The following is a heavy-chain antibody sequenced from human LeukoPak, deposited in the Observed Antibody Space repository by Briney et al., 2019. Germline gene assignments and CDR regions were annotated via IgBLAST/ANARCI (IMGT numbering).Heavy chain of an antibody. D-gene: IGHD3-22*01. Sequence: GGSLRLSCAASGFTFSSYEMNWVREAPRKGLEWVSYISSSGSTIYYADSVKGRFTISRDNAKNSLYLQMNSLRAEDTAVYYCARDNYYDSSGYYSNAFDIWGQGTMVTVSS. CDR1: GFTFSSYE. J-gene: IGHJ3*02. V-gene: IGHV3-48*03. CDR2: ISSSGSTI. CDR3: ARDNYYDSSGYYSNAFDI.